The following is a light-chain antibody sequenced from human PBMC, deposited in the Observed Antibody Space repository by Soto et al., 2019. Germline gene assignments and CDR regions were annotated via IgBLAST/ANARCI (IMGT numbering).Light chain of an antibody. Sequence: QSALTQPASVSGSPGQSITISCTGTSSDVGAYNFVSWYQQHPGKVPKLMIFDVSRRPSGVSDRFSGAKSGNTASLTISGLQAEDEGDYYCSSYTSRSTHVFGSGTKVTVL. CDR1: SSDVGAYNF. V-gene: IGLV2-14*03. J-gene: IGLJ1*01. CDR3: SSYTSRSTHV. CDR2: DVS.